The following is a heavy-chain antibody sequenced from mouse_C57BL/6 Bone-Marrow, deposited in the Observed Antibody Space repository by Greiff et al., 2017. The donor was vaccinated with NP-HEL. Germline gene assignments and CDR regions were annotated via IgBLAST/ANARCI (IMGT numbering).Heavy chain of an antibody. J-gene: IGHJ1*03. Sequence: VQLKESGGDLVKPGGSLKLSCAASGFTFSSYGMSWVRQTPDKRLEWVATISSGGSYTYYPDSVKGRFTISRDTAKNTLYLQMSSLKSEDTAMYYCARHRGFWYFDVWGTGTTVTVAS. D-gene: IGHD3-3*01. V-gene: IGHV5-6*01. CDR2: ISSGGSYT. CDR1: GFTFSSYG. CDR3: ARHRGFWYFDV.